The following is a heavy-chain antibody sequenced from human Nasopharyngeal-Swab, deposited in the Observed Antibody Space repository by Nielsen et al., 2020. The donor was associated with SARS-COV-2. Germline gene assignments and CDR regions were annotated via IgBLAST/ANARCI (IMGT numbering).Heavy chain of an antibody. D-gene: IGHD6-19*01. CDR1: GFTFSNAW. Sequence: GESLQISCAASGFTFSNAWMSWVRQAPGKGLEWVGRIKSKTDGGTTDYAVPVKGRFTISRDDSKNTLYLQMNSLKTEDTAVYYCGKAVAGTVDYWGQGTLVTVSS. V-gene: IGHV3-15*01. CDR3: GKAVAGTVDY. CDR2: IKSKTDGGTT. J-gene: IGHJ4*02.